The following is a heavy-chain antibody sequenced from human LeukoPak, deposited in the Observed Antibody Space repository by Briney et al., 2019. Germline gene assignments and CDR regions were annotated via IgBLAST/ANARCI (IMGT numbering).Heavy chain of an antibody. Sequence: SETLSLTCTVSGDSISSYYWSWIRQPPGKGLEWIGYIYYSGSTNYNPSLKSRVTISVDTSKNQFSLKLSSVTAADTAVYYCARDHYYDSTGYGMDVWGQGTTVTVSS. V-gene: IGHV4-59*01. CDR3: ARDHYYDSTGYGMDV. D-gene: IGHD3-22*01. CDR1: GDSISSYY. CDR2: IYYSGST. J-gene: IGHJ6*02.